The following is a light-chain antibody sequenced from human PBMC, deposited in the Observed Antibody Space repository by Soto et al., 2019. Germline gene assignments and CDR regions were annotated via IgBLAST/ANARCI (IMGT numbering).Light chain of an antibody. Sequence: QSVLTQPPSVSEAPGQRVTISCTGSSSNIGAGYEAHWYQQHPGTAPKLLIYENNNRPSGVPDRFSGSKSGTSASLAITGLLAEDEAEYYCQSYDSSLSGYVFGTGTKVTVL. J-gene: IGLJ1*01. CDR2: ENN. CDR3: QSYDSSLSGYV. V-gene: IGLV1-40*01. CDR1: SSNIGAGYE.